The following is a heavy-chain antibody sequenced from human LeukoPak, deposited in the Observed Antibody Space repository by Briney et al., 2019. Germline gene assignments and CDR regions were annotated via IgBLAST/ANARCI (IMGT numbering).Heavy chain of an antibody. Sequence: PSETLSLTCTVSGGSISSSGYYWGWIRQPPGKGLEWIASIYYSGSTYYNPSLKSRVTISVHTSKNQLSLKLSSLTAADTAVYYCARHEYSGSYYGLSWFDPWGQGTLVTVSS. CDR1: GGSISSSGYY. J-gene: IGHJ5*02. CDR3: ARHEYSGSYYGLSWFDP. D-gene: IGHD1-26*01. CDR2: IYYSGST. V-gene: IGHV4-39*01.